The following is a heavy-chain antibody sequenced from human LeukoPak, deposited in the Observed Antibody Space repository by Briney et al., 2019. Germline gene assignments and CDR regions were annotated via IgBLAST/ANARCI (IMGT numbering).Heavy chain of an antibody. CDR1: GGSISSTSYY. CDR2: IYYTGRT. CDR3: ARVPPPLGGYYPGAFDI. Sequence: SETLSLTCSVSGGSISSTSYYWGWIRQPPGKGLEWNGIIYYTGRTYYNPSLKSRVTISVDTSRNQFSLKLTSVTAADTAVYYCARVPPPLGGYYPGAFDIWGQGTTVIASP. D-gene: IGHD3-22*01. V-gene: IGHV4-39*01. J-gene: IGHJ3*02.